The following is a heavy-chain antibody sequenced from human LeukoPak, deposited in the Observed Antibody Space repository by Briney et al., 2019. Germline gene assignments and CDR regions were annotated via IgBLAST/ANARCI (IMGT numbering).Heavy chain of an antibody. CDR3: ARALWEQRSSAYFDY. Sequence: SETLSLTCAVYGGSFSGYYWSWIRQPPGKGLEWIGEINHSGSTNYNPSLKSRVTISVDTSKNQFSLKLSSVTAADTAVYYCARALWEQRSSAYFDYWGQGTLVTVSS. CDR2: INHSGST. D-gene: IGHD1-26*01. CDR1: GGSFSGYY. V-gene: IGHV4-34*01. J-gene: IGHJ4*02.